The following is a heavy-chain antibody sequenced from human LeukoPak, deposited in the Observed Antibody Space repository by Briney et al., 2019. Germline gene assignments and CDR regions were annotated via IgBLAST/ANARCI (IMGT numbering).Heavy chain of an antibody. Sequence: ASVKVPCKASGYTFTGYYMHWVRQAPGQGLEWMGWINPNSGGTNYAQKFQGRVTMTRDTSISTAYMELSRLRSDDTAVYYCARDIFGYNWNIGWGQGTLVTVSS. CDR3: ARDIFGYNWNIG. J-gene: IGHJ4*02. CDR1: GYTFTGYY. D-gene: IGHD1-20*01. CDR2: INPNSGGT. V-gene: IGHV1-2*02.